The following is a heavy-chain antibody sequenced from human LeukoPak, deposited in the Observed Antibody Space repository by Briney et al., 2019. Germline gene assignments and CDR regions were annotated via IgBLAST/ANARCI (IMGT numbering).Heavy chain of an antibody. V-gene: IGHV3-23*01. Sequence: GGSLRLSCAASGFTFSSYAMSWVRQAPGKGLEWVSSISDSGRSTYYADSVKGRFTISRDNSKNTVYLQMNGLRAGDTAVYYCAKRFAWIDYWGQGTLVTVSS. D-gene: IGHD3-10*01. CDR2: ISDSGRST. CDR1: GFTFSSYA. J-gene: IGHJ4*02. CDR3: AKRFAWIDY.